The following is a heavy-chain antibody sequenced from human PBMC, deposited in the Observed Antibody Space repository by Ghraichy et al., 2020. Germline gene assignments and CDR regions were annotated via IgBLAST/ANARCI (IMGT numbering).Heavy chain of an antibody. CDR1: GFTFSTYS. CDR3: ARVLPGYLGAFDV. CDR2: ISSRVGTI. Sequence: LTCAASGFTFSTYSMNWVRQAPGKGLEWVAHISSRVGTIYYADSLKGRFTISRDTAKNSLHLQMNSLRVDDTAVYYCARVLPGYLGAFDVWGQGTMVTVSS. D-gene: IGHD1-1*01. V-gene: IGHV3-48*01. J-gene: IGHJ3*01.